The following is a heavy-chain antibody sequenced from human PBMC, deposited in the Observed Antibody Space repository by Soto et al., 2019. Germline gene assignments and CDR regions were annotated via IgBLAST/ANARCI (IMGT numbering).Heavy chain of an antibody. J-gene: IGHJ5*02. CDR2: INPSGGST. CDR1: GYTFTSYY. CDR3: ARDGLVDSYGYRDNWFDP. D-gene: IGHD5-18*01. V-gene: IGHV1-46*03. Sequence: ASVKVSCKASGYTFTSYYMHWVRQAPGQGLEWMGIINPSGGSTSYAQKFQGRVTMTRDTSTSTVYMELSSLRSEDTAVYYCARDGLVDSYGYRDNWFDPWGQGTLVTVS.